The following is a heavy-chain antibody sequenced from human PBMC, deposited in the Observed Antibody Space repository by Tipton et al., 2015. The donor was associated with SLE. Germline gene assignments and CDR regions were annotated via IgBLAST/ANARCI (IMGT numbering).Heavy chain of an antibody. J-gene: IGHJ3*02. CDR2: IRYDGSNK. CDR3: AKDDGDSSGSDAFDI. V-gene: IGHV3-30*02. CDR1: GFTFSSYG. D-gene: IGHD3-22*01. Sequence: SLRLSCAASGFTFSSYGMHWVRQAPGKGLEWVAFIRYDGSNKYYADSVKGRFTISRDNSKNTLYLQMNSLRAEDTAVYYCAKDDGDSSGSDAFDIWGQGTMVTVSS.